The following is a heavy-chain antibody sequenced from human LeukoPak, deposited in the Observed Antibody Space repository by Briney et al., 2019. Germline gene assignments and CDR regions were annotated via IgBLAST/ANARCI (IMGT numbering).Heavy chain of an antibody. CDR1: GFTFGDYA. V-gene: IGHV3-49*03. J-gene: IGHJ4*02. CDR3: TRSNQPFRGDY. Sequence: GRSLRLSCTASGFTFGDYAMSWFRQAPGKGLEGVGFIRSKAYGGTTEYAASVKGRFTISRDDSKSIAYLQMNSLKTEDTAVYYCTRSNQPFRGDYWGQGTLVTVSS. CDR2: IRSKAYGGTT. D-gene: IGHD3-16*01.